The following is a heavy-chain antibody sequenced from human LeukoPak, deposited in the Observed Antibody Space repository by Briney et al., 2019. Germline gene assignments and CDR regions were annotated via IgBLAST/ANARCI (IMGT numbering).Heavy chain of an antibody. CDR3: AKRVAVAGTMGYYYYYYMDV. CDR1: GFTFSSYG. D-gene: IGHD6-19*01. CDR2: IRYDGSNK. V-gene: IGHV3-30*02. J-gene: IGHJ6*03. Sequence: GGSLRLSCAASGFTFSSYGMHWVCQAPGKGLEWVAFIRYDGSNKYYADSVKGRFTISRDNSKNTLYLQMNSLRAEDTAVYYCAKRVAVAGTMGYYYYYYMDVWGKGTTVTISS.